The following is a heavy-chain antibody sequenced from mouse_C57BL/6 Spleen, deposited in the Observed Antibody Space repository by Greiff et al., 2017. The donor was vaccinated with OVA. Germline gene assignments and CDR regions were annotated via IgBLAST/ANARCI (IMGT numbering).Heavy chain of an antibody. V-gene: IGHV1-22*01. CDR2: INPNNGGT. D-gene: IGHD2-5*01. J-gene: IGHJ2*01. CDR3: ARESLYSNYAFDY. Sequence: VQLQQSGPELVKPGASVKMSCKASGYTFTDYNMHWVKQSHGKSLEWIGYINPNNGGTSYNQKFKGKATLTVNKSSSTAYMELRSLTSEDSAVYYCARESLYSNYAFDYWGQGTTLTVSS. CDR1: GYTFTDYN.